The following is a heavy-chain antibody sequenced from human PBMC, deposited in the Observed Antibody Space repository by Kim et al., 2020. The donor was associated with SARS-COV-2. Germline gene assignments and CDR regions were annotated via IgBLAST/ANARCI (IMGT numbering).Heavy chain of an antibody. CDR2: MSADKTKK. CDR1: GFTFSSYA. Sequence: GGSLRLSCSASGFTFSSYAMHWVRQTPGKRLEWVAVMSADKTKKYYAESVKGRFTISRDNSKNMLYLQMDSLRVEDTALYYCVGGNSGAFDIWGQGTMVIVS. J-gene: IGHJ3*02. CDR3: VGGNSGAFDI. D-gene: IGHD7-27*01. V-gene: IGHV3-30*04.